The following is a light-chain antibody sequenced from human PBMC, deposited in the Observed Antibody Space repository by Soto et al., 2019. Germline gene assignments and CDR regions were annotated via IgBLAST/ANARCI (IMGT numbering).Light chain of an antibody. CDR2: GAS. Sequence: ETVMTQSPATLSVSPGGRATLSATASQSGSSKFAGYQQKLCQPPRLLIYGASNRATGIPARFSGGGSGTEFTISISSLQSEDSGVYDCQQYNNWPPITFGNGTRLAI. J-gene: IGKJ5*01. CDR3: QQYNNWPPIT. V-gene: IGKV3D-15*01. CDR1: QSGSSK.